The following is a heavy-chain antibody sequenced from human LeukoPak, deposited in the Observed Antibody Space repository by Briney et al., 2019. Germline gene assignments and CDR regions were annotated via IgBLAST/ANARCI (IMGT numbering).Heavy chain of an antibody. CDR3: ARDYYGSGSWKDV. Sequence: ASVKVSCKASGYTFTGYYMHWVRQAPGQGLEWMGWINPNSGGTNYAQKFQGRVTMTRDTSISTAYMELSRLRSDDTAVYYCARDYYGSGSWKDVWGQGTTVTVSS. CDR2: INPNSGGT. CDR1: GYTFTGYY. J-gene: IGHJ6*02. D-gene: IGHD3-10*01. V-gene: IGHV1-2*02.